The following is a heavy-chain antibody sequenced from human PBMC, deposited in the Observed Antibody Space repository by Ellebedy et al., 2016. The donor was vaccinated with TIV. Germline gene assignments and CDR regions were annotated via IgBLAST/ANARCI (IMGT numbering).Heavy chain of an antibody. J-gene: IGHJ4*02. CDR3: TTRYYYDSSGYNQVDY. CDR1: GFTFTNAW. V-gene: IGHV3-15*07. CDR2: IKRKIDGGTT. Sequence: PGGSLRLSCAASGFTFTNAWMNWVRPAPGKGLAWVGLIKRKIDGGTTDYAAPVKGRFIISRDDSKNMLYLQMNNLKTEDTAVYYCTTRYYYDSSGYNQVDYWGQGTLVTVSS. D-gene: IGHD3-22*01.